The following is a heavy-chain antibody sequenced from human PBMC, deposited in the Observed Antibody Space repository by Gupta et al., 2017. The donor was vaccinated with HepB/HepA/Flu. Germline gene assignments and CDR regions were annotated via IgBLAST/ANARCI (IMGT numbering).Heavy chain of an antibody. V-gene: IGHV3-23*01. J-gene: IGHJ6*03. D-gene: IGHD1-26*01. CDR1: GFPFRNYA. CDR2: VSGSGAAT. CDR3: AKEGYLGSSSSYYYHFYMDV. Sequence: EVQLLESGGGLVQPGGSLRLACAASGFPFRNYAMSWVRQAPGKGLEWVSGVSGSGAATYYADSVKGQFTTSRDNANNTLYLQMDSLRAEDTAIYYCAKEGYLGSSSSYYYHFYMDVWGKGTTVTVSS.